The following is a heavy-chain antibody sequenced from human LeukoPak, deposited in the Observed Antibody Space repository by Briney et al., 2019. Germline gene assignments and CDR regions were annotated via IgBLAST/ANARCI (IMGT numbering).Heavy chain of an antibody. CDR1: GYSFTSYW. Sequence: GESLKISCKGSGYSFTSYWIGWVRQTPGKGLEWMGVIYPGDSRTRYNPSFEGQVTISADKSINTAYLQWSSLRASDTAMYYCACREFYSPWPGPWGQGTLVTVSS. V-gene: IGHV5-51*01. J-gene: IGHJ5*02. CDR2: IYPGDSRT. CDR3: ACREFYSPWPGP. D-gene: IGHD5-18*01.